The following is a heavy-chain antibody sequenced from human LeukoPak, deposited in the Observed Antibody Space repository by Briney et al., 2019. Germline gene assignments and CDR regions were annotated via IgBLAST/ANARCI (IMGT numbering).Heavy chain of an antibody. CDR1: GGTFSSYA. J-gene: IGHJ4*02. CDR3: ARDVEGFDY. V-gene: IGHV1-46*01. CDR2: INPSGGST. Sequence: ASVKVSCKASGGTFSSYAISWVRQAPGQGLEWMGIINPSGGSTSYAQKFQGRVTMTRDTSTSTVYMELSSLRSEDTAVYYCARDVEGFDYWGQGTLVTVSS.